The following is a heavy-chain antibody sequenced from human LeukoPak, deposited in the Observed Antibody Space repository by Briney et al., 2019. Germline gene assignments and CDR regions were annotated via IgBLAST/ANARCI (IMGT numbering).Heavy chain of an antibody. CDR3: ARSRTTGTSDY. CDR2: ISAYNGNT. V-gene: IGHV1-18*01. D-gene: IGHD1-1*01. CDR1: GYTFSNYG. Sequence: ASVKVSCKASGYTFSNYGISWVRQAPGQGLEWMGWISAYNGNTNYAQRLQGRVTMTTDTSTSTAYMELRSLRSDDTAVYYCARSRTTGTSDYWGQGTLVTVSS. J-gene: IGHJ4*02.